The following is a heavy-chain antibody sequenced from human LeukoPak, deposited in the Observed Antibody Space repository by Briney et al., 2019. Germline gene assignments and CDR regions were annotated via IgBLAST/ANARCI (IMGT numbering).Heavy chain of an antibody. J-gene: IGHJ4*02. V-gene: IGHV3-15*01. CDR1: GFTFSDAW. Sequence: PGGSLRLSCAASGFTFSDAWLSWVRQIPRKGLEWVGRIKSKAGGGTADYGAPVKGRFTISRDDSNSTLHLQMNSLRTEDTAVYYCTTVGVATPKSDYWGQGTLVTVSS. CDR2: IKSKAGGGTA. D-gene: IGHD4-23*01. CDR3: TTVGVATPKSDY.